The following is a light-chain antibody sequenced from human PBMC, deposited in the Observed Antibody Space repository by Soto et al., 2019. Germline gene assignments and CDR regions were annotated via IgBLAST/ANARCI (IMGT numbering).Light chain of an antibody. CDR3: SSFTGSSTYV. CDR2: EVT. Sequence: QSVLTQPASVSGSPGQSITISCTGTSSDVGGYNYVSWYQQHPGKAPKLMIYEVTDRPSGVSNRFSGSKSGNTASLTISGLQAEDQAYYYCSSFTGSSTYVFGTGTKVTVL. V-gene: IGLV2-14*01. CDR1: SSDVGGYNY. J-gene: IGLJ1*01.